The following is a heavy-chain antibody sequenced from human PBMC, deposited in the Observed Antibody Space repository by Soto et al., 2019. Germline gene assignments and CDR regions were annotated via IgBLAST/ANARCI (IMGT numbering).Heavy chain of an antibody. D-gene: IGHD5-12*01. Sequence: QLQLQESGPGLVKPSETLSLTCTVSGGSISSSSYYWGWIRQPPGKGLEWIGSIYYSGSTYYNPSLKSRVTISVDTSKSQFSLKLSSVTAADTAVYYCARPYSGYDIYYMDVWGKGTTVTVSS. V-gene: IGHV4-39*01. CDR3: ARPYSGYDIYYMDV. CDR2: IYYSGST. CDR1: GGSISSSSYY. J-gene: IGHJ6*03.